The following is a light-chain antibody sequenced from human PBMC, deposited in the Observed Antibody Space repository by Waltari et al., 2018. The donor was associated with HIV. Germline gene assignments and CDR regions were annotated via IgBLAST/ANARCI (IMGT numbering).Light chain of an antibody. CDR3: CSYTGTGVV. V-gene: IGLV2-23*02. CDR2: EVT. Sequence: QSALTQPASVSGSPGQSITIPCTGTSSDVGAYNLVSWYQQNPGTAPKLMIFEVTKRPSGVSDRFSGSRSGNTASLTISGLQAEDEGDYHCCSYTGTGVVFGGGTKLTVL. CDR1: SSDVGAYNL. J-gene: IGLJ2*01.